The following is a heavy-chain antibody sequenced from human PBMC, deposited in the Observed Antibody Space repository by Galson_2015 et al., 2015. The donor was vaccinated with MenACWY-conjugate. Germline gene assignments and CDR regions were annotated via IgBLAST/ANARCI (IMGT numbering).Heavy chain of an antibody. V-gene: IGHV3-30*12. CDR3: VRVRGQSGHDYSDS. Sequence: FSSYGMHWVRQAPGKGLEWVAVISYDGSFTNYADYVKGRFTISRDNAKRSLYLQMNSLRAEDTAVYFCVRVRGQSGHDYSDSWGQGTLVTVHS. J-gene: IGHJ4*02. D-gene: IGHD5-12*01. CDR1: FSSYG. CDR2: ISYDGSFT.